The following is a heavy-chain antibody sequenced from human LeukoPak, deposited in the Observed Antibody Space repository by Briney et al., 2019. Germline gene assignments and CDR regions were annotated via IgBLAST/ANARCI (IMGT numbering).Heavy chain of an antibody. CDR1: GFTFSNFW. CDR3: AKGGRAPDY. Sequence: GGSLRLSCAASGFTFSNFWMSWVRQAPGRGLEWVANIKQDGSDKYYVDSVKGRFTIPRDSAKNSLYLQMDSLRDEDTAVYYCAKGGRAPDYWGQGTLVTVSS. D-gene: IGHD1-26*01. J-gene: IGHJ4*02. CDR2: IKQDGSDK. V-gene: IGHV3-7*05.